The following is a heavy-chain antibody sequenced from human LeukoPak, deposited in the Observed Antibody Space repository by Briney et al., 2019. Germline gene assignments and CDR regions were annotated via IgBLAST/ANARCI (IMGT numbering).Heavy chain of an antibody. Sequence: GASVKVSCKASGGTFSSYAISWVRQAPGQGLEWMGRIIPILGIANYAQKFQGRVTITADKSTSTAYMELGSLRSEDTAVYYCARVRRLGELFFDYWGQGTLVTVSS. J-gene: IGHJ4*02. CDR2: IIPILGIA. CDR1: GGTFSSYA. CDR3: ARVRRLGELFFDY. V-gene: IGHV1-69*04. D-gene: IGHD3-10*01.